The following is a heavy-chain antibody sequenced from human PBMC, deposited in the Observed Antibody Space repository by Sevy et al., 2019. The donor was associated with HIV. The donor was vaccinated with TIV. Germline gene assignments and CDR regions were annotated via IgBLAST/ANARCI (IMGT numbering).Heavy chain of an antibody. J-gene: IGHJ5*02. CDR1: GYNFMSYG. CDR2: FGAYNGNT. D-gene: IGHD1-26*01. V-gene: IGHV1-18*01. Sequence: ASVKVSCKASGYNFMSYGISWVRQAPGQGLEWMGWFGAYNGNTKIAEKLQGRVTMTTDTSTITAYMELRSLRSDDTAVYYCARCLGGLRPWEYNWFDPWGQGTLVTVSS. CDR3: ARCLGGLRPWEYNWFDP.